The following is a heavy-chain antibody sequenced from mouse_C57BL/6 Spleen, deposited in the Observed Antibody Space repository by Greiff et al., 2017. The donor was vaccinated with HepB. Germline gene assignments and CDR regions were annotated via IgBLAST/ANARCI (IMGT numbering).Heavy chain of an antibody. CDR1: GFTFSDYG. D-gene: IGHD1-1*01. V-gene: IGHV5-15*04. CDR3: ARRPPDYYGSSYWYFDV. Sequence: RVESGGGLVQPGGSLKLSCAASGFTFSDYGMAWVRQAPRKGPEWVAFISNLAYSIYYADTVTGRFTISRENAKNTLYLEMSSLRSEDTAMYYCARRPPDYYGSSYWYFDVWGTGTTVTVSS. CDR2: ISNLAYSI. J-gene: IGHJ1*03.